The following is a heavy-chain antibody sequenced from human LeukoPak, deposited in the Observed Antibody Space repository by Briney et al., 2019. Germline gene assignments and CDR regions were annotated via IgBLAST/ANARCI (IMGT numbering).Heavy chain of an antibody. Sequence: KAGGSLRLSCVASGFTFSDYFMSWIRQAPGKGLEWLSFINSAGDNIYYADSVKGRFTISRDNAKKTLYLEMNSLRMEDTAIYYCATSRVFDYWGQGTLVTVSS. J-gene: IGHJ4*02. V-gene: IGHV3-11*04. CDR1: GFTFSDYF. CDR2: INSAGDNI. CDR3: ATSRVFDY.